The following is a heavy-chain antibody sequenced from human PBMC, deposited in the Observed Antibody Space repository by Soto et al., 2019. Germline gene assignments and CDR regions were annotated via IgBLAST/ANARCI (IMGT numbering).Heavy chain of an antibody. CDR1: GGTFSSYA. CDR2: IIPIFGTA. V-gene: IGHV1-69*06. Sequence: GASVKVSCKASGGTFSSYAISWVRQAPGQGLEWMGGIIPIFGTANYAQKFQGRVTITADKSTSTAYMELSSLRSEETAVYYCAGGAYYYGMDVWGQGTTVTVSS. J-gene: IGHJ6*02. CDR3: AGGAYYYGMDV.